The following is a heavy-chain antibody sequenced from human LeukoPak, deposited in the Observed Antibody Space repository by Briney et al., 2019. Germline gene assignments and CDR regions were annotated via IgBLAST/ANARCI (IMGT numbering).Heavy chain of an antibody. Sequence: GESLKISCKDSGDSFINNWIGWVRQMPGKGLEYVGVIYPGDSDTRYSPPFQGQVTISADKSINTAYLQWSSLRASDTAMYYCVRRTTVTSHWYLDLWGRGTLVTVSS. CDR2: IYPGDSDT. CDR1: GDSFINNW. V-gene: IGHV5-51*01. D-gene: IGHD4-17*01. J-gene: IGHJ2*01. CDR3: VRRTTVTSHWYLDL.